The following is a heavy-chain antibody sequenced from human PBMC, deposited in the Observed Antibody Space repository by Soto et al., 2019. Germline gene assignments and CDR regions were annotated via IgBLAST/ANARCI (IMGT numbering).Heavy chain of an antibody. CDR2: ISSDGNNK. Sequence: QVQLVESGGGAVQPGRSLRLSCAASGFTFDSHGMHWVRQAPGKGLEWMAVISSDGNNKYYADSVKGRFTISRDNFNNILYLQMSSLRAEDTAVYYCAKDLLPNTVTTCGSWGQGTLVTVSS. CDR3: AKDLLPNTVTTCGS. CDR1: GFTFDSHG. D-gene: IGHD4-17*01. J-gene: IGHJ5*02. V-gene: IGHV3-30*18.